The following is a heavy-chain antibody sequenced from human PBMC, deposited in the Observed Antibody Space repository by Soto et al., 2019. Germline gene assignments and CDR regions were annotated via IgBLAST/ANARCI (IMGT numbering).Heavy chain of an antibody. J-gene: IGHJ6*02. CDR3: ASLTSSSQEYYYGMDV. CDR2: IRSKGYGGTT. V-gene: IGHV3-49*03. D-gene: IGHD6-6*01. Sequence: PGGSLRLSCTGSGFTFGDFGMSWFRQAPGKGLEWLSFIRSKGYGGTTESAASVRGRFITSRDDSKSIAYLQMNSLKTEDTAVYYCASLTSSSQEYYYGMDVWGQGATVTVSS. CDR1: GFTFGDFG.